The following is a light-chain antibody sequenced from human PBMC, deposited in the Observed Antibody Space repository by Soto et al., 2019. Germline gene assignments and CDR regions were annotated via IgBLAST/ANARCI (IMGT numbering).Light chain of an antibody. J-gene: IGLJ2*01. CDR2: NVY. V-gene: IGLV2-14*03. CDR1: SSDVGGYNF. Sequence: CTGTSSDVGGYNFVSWYQQHPGKAPKLMLYNVYDRPSGISHRFSGSRSGNTASLTISGLQAEDEAHYYCNSYTSSSTLVFGGGTKVTVL. CDR3: NSYTSSSTLV.